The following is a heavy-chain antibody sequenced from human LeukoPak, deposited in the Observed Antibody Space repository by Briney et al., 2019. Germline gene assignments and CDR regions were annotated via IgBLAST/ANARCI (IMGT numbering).Heavy chain of an antibody. J-gene: IGHJ4*02. CDR2: ITASGGNT. Sequence: GGSLRLSCAASGFTFSSYAMGWVRQAPGKGLEGVSAITASGGNTYYADSVKGRFTISRDNSKNTLYLQVNSPRAEDTAVYYCAKGNGYSYGRYYFHYWGQGTLVTVSS. V-gene: IGHV3-23*01. CDR1: GFTFSSYA. CDR3: AKGNGYSYGRYYFHY. D-gene: IGHD5-18*01.